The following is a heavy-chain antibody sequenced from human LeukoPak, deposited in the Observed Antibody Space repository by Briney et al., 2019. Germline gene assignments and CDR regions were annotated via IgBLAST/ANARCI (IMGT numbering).Heavy chain of an antibody. CDR2: ISGSGGST. Sequence: GGSLRLSCAASGFTFSSYAMSWVRQAPGKGLEWVSAISGSGGSTYYADSVKGRFTISRDNSKNTLYLQMNSLRAEDTAVYYCAKDFLLAYCGGDCYSVHYYYYGMDVWGQGTTVTVSS. D-gene: IGHD2-21*02. CDR3: AKDFLLAYCGGDCYSVHYYYYGMDV. V-gene: IGHV3-23*01. CDR1: GFTFSSYA. J-gene: IGHJ6*02.